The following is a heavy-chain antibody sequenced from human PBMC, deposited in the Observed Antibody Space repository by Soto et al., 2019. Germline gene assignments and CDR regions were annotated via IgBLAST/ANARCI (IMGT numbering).Heavy chain of an antibody. CDR2: VYYSGST. V-gene: IGHV4-59*01. Sequence: PSETLSLTCTVSGGSITGSYWSWPRQPPGKGLECIGYVYYSGSTNYNPSLKSRVTMSADRSKNQFSLKLTSVTAADTAVYYCARMAAFGGKAFDIWGQGTMVTVSS. CDR3: ARMAAFGGKAFDI. CDR1: GGSITGSY. J-gene: IGHJ3*02. D-gene: IGHD3-10*01.